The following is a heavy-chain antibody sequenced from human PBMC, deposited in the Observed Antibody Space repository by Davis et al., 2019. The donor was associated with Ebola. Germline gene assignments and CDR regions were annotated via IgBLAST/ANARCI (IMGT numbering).Heavy chain of an antibody. D-gene: IGHD4-11*01. V-gene: IGHV3-21*01. J-gene: IGHJ6*02. Sequence: GESLKISCAASGFTFSSYSMNWVRQAPGKGLEWVSSISSSSSYIYYADSVKGRFTISRDNAKNSLYLQMNSLRAEDTAVYYCARRLRVNYVGYYGMDVWGQGTTVTVSS. CDR1: GFTFSSYS. CDR3: ARRLRVNYVGYYGMDV. CDR2: ISSSSSYI.